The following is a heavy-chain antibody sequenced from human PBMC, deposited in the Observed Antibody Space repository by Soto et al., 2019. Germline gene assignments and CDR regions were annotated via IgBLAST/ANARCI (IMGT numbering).Heavy chain of an antibody. J-gene: IGHJ6*02. D-gene: IGHD2-2*01. Sequence: GGSLRLSCAASGFNFNAYVMNWVRQAPGKGLEWVSIISFTGDSRYYADSVKDRFTISRDNSQNTLYLQMNSLRAEGTAVYYCAKKSCSSPGCPYGMDVWGQGTTVTVSS. V-gene: IGHV3-23*01. CDR3: AKKSCSSPGCPYGMDV. CDR1: GFNFNAYV. CDR2: ISFTGDSR.